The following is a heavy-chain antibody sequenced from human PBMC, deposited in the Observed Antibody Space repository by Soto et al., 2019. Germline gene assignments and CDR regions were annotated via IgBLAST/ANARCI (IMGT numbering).Heavy chain of an antibody. Sequence: EVQLLDSGGGLVQPGGSLRLSCAASGFTFSNYAMNWVRQAPGKGLEWVLGISGGGDSTYYADSVKGRFTISRDNSKNTLFLQMNSLRAEDTAVYYFAKERLARGFDYWGQGTLFTFSS. CDR3: AKERLARGFDY. CDR2: ISGGGDST. CDR1: GFTFSNYA. J-gene: IGHJ4*02. V-gene: IGHV3-23*01.